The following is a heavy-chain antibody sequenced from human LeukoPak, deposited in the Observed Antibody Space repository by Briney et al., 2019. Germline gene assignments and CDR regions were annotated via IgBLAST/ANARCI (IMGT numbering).Heavy chain of an antibody. D-gene: IGHD6-13*01. Sequence: GGSPRLSCAASGFTFSSYGMHWVRQAPGKGLEWVAVISYDGSNKYYADSVKGRFTISRDNSKNTLYLQMNSLRAEDTAVYYCAKDRAGVASAGVYWGQGTLVTVSS. CDR3: AKDRAGVASAGVY. J-gene: IGHJ4*02. CDR1: GFTFSSYG. CDR2: ISYDGSNK. V-gene: IGHV3-30*18.